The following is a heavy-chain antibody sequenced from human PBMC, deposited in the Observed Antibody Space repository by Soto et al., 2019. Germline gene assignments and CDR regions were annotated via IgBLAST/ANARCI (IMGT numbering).Heavy chain of an antibody. Sequence: ASVKVSCKASGYTFTSYGISWVRQAPGQGLEWMGWISAYNGNTNYAQKLQGRVTMTTDTSTSTAYTELRSLRSDDTAVYYCARSCSGGSCLTKIAALYYYYGMDVWGQGTTVTVSS. J-gene: IGHJ6*02. V-gene: IGHV1-18*01. D-gene: IGHD2-15*01. CDR2: ISAYNGNT. CDR1: GYTFTSYG. CDR3: ARSCSGGSCLTKIAALYYYYGMDV.